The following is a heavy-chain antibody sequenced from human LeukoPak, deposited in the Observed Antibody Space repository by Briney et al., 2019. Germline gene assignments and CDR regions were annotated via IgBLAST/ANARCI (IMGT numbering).Heavy chain of an antibody. CDR2: ITNTSSTM. D-gene: IGHD6-6*01. Sequence: GGSLRLSCAASGFTFNTYSMNWVRQAPGKGLEWVSYITNTSSTMFYAVSVKGRFTISRDNAKNSLYLQMDSLRVEDTAVYYCARDVATRPSNWYFDLWGRGTLVTVSS. J-gene: IGHJ2*01. CDR1: GFTFNTYS. CDR3: ARDVATRPSNWYFDL. V-gene: IGHV3-48*01.